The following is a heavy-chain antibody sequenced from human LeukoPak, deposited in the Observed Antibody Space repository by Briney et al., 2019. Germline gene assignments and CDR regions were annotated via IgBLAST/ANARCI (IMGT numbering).Heavy chain of an antibody. V-gene: IGHV1-69*06. D-gene: IGHD3-9*01. CDR3: ASSPNYDILTGYYPPQYYFDY. J-gene: IGHJ4*02. CDR1: GYTFTSYG. CDR2: IIPIFGTA. Sequence: SVKVSCKASGYTFTSYGISWVRQAPGQGLEWMGGIIPIFGTANYAQKFQGRVTITADKSTSTAYMELSSLRPEDTAVYYCASSPNYDILTGYYPPQYYFDYWGQGTLVTVSS.